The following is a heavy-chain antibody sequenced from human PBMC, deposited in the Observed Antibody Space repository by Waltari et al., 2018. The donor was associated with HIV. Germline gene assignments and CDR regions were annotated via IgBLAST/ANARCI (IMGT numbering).Heavy chain of an antibody. CDR1: DFTFKAYG. J-gene: IGHJ3*01. V-gene: IGHV3-33*06. Sequence: QVYLVESGVGVVQPGGFLRLPCVGSDFTFKAYGMHWVRQATGKGLEWVAVVWHDGSQTYYGDSVRGRFVVSRDNGKNTVFLQMNSLREEDTGRYYCAKSRSWVETWDFWGLGTLVIVSS. CDR3: AKSRSWVETWDF. CDR2: VWHDGSQT. D-gene: IGHD1-1*01.